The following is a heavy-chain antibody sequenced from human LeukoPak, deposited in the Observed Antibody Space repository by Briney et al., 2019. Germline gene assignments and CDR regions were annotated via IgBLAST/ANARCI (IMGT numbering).Heavy chain of an antibody. CDR2: ISDTGSTI. J-gene: IGHJ6*03. V-gene: IGHV3-48*03. CDR1: GFTFSSYE. Sequence: PGGSLRLSCAASGFTFSSYELNWVRQAPGKGLEWVSYISDTGSTIYYADSVEGRFTISRDNAKNSLYLQMNSLRAEDTAVYYCARAPYFPTDYYYMDVWGKGTTVTISS. D-gene: IGHD2-21*01. CDR3: ARAPYFPTDYYYMDV.